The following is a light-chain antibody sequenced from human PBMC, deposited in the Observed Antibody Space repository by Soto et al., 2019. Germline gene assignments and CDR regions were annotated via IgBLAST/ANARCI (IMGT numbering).Light chain of an antibody. CDR3: QQYQTSPRT. CDR2: DTS. CDR1: QSAGGSS. J-gene: IGKJ1*01. V-gene: IGKV3-20*01. Sequence: ENVSTQSPSTLSVSPGERATVSCSASQSAGGSSLAWYQQRPGQAPKLLIYDTSKRATGIPDRFSGSGSGTDFTLTIGRLEPEDFAVYYCQQYQTSPRTFGQGTKVDIK.